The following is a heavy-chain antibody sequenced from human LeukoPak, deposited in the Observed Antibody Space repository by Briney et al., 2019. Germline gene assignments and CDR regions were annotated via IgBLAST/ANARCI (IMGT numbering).Heavy chain of an antibody. D-gene: IGHD3-10*01. J-gene: IGHJ4*02. CDR3: AKDITMAPFSGDY. CDR1: GFTFSSYG. V-gene: IGHV3-30*18. Sequence: GGSLRLSCAASGFTFSSYGMHWVRQAPGKGLEWVAVISYDGSNKYYADSVKGRFTISRDNSKNTLYLQMNSLRAEDTAVYYCAKDITMAPFSGDYWGQGTLVTVSS. CDR2: ISYDGSNK.